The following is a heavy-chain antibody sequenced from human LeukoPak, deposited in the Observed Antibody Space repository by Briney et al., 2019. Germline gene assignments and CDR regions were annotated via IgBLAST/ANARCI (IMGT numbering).Heavy chain of an antibody. D-gene: IGHD4-17*01. Sequence: SETLSLTCAVYGGSFSGHYWSWIRQPPGKGLEWIGEINHSGSTNHNPSLKSRVTISVDTSKNHFSLKLSSVTAADTAVYYCARHSYGDNGNAFDIWGQGTMVTVSS. J-gene: IGHJ3*02. CDR3: ARHSYGDNGNAFDI. CDR2: INHSGST. V-gene: IGHV4-34*01. CDR1: GGSFSGHY.